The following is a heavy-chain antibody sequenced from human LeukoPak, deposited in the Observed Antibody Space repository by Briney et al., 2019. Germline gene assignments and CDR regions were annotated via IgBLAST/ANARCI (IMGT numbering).Heavy chain of an antibody. Sequence: GGSLRLSCAASGFTFSSYGMHWVRQAPGKGLGWVAVISYDGSNKYYADSVKGRFTISRDNSKNTLYLQMNSLRAEDTAVYYCARGMAYCGGDCPSDYWGQGTLVTVSS. J-gene: IGHJ4*02. D-gene: IGHD2-21*02. CDR1: GFTFSSYG. V-gene: IGHV3-30*19. CDR2: ISYDGSNK. CDR3: ARGMAYCGGDCPSDY.